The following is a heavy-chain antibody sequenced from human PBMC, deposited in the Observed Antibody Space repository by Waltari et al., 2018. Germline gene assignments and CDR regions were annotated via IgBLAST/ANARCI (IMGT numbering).Heavy chain of an antibody. Sequence: QLQLQESGPGLVKPSGTLSLTCGVSGDSRSSTYWWNWVRQPPGKGLEWIGQVYGGGKTTYNPSFASRVTVALDTYNKQFSLTVTSATAADTAVYYCARDRGRGLYLDSWGPGLLVTVSP. CDR3: ARDRGRGLYLDS. CDR1: GDSRSSTYW. V-gene: IGHV4-4*02. CDR2: VYGGGKT. J-gene: IGHJ4*02. D-gene: IGHD5-12*01.